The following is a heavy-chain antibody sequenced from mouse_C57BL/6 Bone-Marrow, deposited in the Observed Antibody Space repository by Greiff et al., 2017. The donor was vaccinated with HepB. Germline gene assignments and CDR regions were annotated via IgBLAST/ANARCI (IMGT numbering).Heavy chain of an antibody. Sequence: DVQLVESGGGLVKPGGSLKLSCAASGFTFSSYAMSWVRQTPEKRLEWVATISDGGSYTYYPDNVKGRFTISRDNAKNNLYLQMSHLKSEDTAMYYCARGGNSYYFDYWGQGTTLTVSS. V-gene: IGHV5-4*01. J-gene: IGHJ2*01. CDR2: ISDGGSYT. D-gene: IGHD2-1*01. CDR1: GFTFSSYA. CDR3: ARGGNSYYFDY.